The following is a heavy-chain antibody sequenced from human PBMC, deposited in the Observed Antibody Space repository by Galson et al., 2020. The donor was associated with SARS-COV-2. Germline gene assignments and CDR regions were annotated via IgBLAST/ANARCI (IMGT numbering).Heavy chain of an antibody. Sequence: SQTLSLTCAISGDSVSSNSAAWNWIRQSPSRGLEWLGRTYYRSKWYNDYAVSVKSRITINPDTSKNQFSLQLNSVTPEDTAVYYCARERVGCSSTSCYRSVHDAFDIWGQGTMVTVSS. D-gene: IGHD2-2*01. CDR1: GDSVSSNSAA. CDR3: ARERVGCSSTSCYRSVHDAFDI. V-gene: IGHV6-1*01. J-gene: IGHJ3*02. CDR2: TYYRSKWYN.